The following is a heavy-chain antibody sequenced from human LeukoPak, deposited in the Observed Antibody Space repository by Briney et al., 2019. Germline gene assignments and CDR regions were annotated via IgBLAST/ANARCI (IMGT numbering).Heavy chain of an antibody. J-gene: IGHJ3*02. CDR2: IYAGNSDT. Sequence: PGESLRISCQGFGYTFTTSWIGWVRQLPGKGLEWMAIIYAGNSDTKYSPSFQGQVTISADKSISTAYLQWSSLKASATAMYYCARPMIPRGEHAFDIWGQGTMVTVSS. CDR3: ARPMIPRGEHAFDI. V-gene: IGHV5-51*01. D-gene: IGHD3-22*01. CDR1: GYTFTTSW.